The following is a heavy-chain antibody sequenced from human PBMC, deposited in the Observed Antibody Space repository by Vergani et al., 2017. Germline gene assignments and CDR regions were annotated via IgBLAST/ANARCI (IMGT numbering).Heavy chain of an antibody. J-gene: IGHJ4*02. CDR3: ARGARVRGVIIVGYFDY. Sequence: EVQLVESGGGLVQPGGSLRLSCAASGFTFSSYWMSWVRQAPGKGLEWVANIKQDGSEKYYVDSVKGRFTISRDNAKNSLYLQINSLRAEDTAVYYCARGARVRGVIIVGYFDYWGQGTLVTVSS. D-gene: IGHD3-10*01. CDR2: IKQDGSEK. V-gene: IGHV3-7*03. CDR1: GFTFSSYW.